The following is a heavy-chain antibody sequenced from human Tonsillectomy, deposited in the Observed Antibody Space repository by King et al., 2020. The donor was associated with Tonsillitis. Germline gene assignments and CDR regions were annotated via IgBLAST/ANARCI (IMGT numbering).Heavy chain of an antibody. V-gene: IGHV3-30-3*01. CDR3: STEGGTGNGADAFDI. J-gene: IGHJ3*02. CDR2: ISYDGRYK. Sequence: VQLVESGGGVVQPGGSLRLSCAASGFIFRNYAMHWVRQSPGKGPEWGAFISYDGRYKYYADSVKGRFTISRDNSENTLYLQMNSLRNEDTAVYYCSTEGGTGNGADAFDIWGQGTMVTVSS. CDR1: GFIFRNYA. D-gene: IGHD3/OR15-3a*01.